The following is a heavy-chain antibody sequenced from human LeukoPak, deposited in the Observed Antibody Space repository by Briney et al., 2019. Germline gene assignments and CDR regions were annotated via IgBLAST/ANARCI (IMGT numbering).Heavy chain of an antibody. V-gene: IGHV3-48*01. CDR2: ISSSSSTI. CDR1: GFTFSSYS. CDR3: AKGFRSGSYHGKYYFDY. D-gene: IGHD1-26*01. Sequence: GGSLRLSCAASGFTFSSYSMNWVRQAPGKGLEWVSYISSSSSTIYYADSVKGRFTISRDNSKNTLYLQMNSLRAEDTAVYYCAKGFRSGSYHGKYYFDYWGQGTLVTVSS. J-gene: IGHJ4*02.